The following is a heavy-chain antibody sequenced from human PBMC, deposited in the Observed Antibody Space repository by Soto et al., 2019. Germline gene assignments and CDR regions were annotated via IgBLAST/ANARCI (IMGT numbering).Heavy chain of an antibody. CDR1: GGSFSDYY. D-gene: IGHD5-12*01. CDR2: INDSGSS. V-gene: IGHV4-34*01. Sequence: SETLSLTCGVYGGSFSDYYWTWIRQPPGKGLEWIGEINDSGSSNYNPSLKSRVTISADTSKSQFSLNLRSVTAADTAVYYCARGKGRSGPKFDPWGQGTLVTVSS. CDR3: ARGKGRSGPKFDP. J-gene: IGHJ5*02.